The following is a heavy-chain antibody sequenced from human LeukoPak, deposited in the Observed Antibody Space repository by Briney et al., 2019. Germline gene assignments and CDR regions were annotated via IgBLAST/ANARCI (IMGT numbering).Heavy chain of an antibody. CDR2: ISGSGGNT. CDR1: GFTFSNAW. D-gene: IGHD1-26*01. CDR3: ARDWPSEWEQLPDYDAVDI. J-gene: IGHJ3*02. V-gene: IGHV3-23*01. Sequence: PGGSLRLSCAASGFTFSNAWMSWVRQPPGKELEWVSSISGSGGNTYYADSVKGRFTISRDNSKNTLYVQMNSLRDEDTAVYYCARDWPSEWEQLPDYDAVDIWGQGTMVTVSS.